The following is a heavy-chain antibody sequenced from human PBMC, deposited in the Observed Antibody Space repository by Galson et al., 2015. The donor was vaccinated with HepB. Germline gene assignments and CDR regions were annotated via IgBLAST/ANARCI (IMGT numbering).Heavy chain of an antibody. V-gene: IGHV3-21*01. Sequence: SLRLSCAASGFTFSSYNMNWVRQAPGKGLEWVSSITTSSSYVYYADSMKGRFTISRDNAKNSLYLQMSSLRAEDTAVYYCAREGSTWYKSPYDWYFGLWGRGTLVTVSS. J-gene: IGHJ2*01. D-gene: IGHD6-13*01. CDR2: ITTSSSYV. CDR3: AREGSTWYKSPYDWYFGL. CDR1: GFTFSSYN.